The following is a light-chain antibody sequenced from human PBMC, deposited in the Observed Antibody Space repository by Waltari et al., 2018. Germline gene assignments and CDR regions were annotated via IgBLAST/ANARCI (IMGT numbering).Light chain of an antibody. V-gene: IGKV1-39*01. CDR3: QQSYSALFT. Sequence: DIQMTQSPSSLSASVGDRVTITCRASQSIGTYLSWYQQKPGKVPKPRIYAASSLQTGVPSRFSGSGSGTNFTLTISSLQPEDFATYFCQQSYSALFTFGPGTKVDVK. J-gene: IGKJ3*01. CDR2: AAS. CDR1: QSIGTY.